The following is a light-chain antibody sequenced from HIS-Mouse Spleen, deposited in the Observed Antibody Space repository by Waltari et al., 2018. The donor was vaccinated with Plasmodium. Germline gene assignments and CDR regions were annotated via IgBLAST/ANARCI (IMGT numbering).Light chain of an antibody. CDR1: NLGDKY. CDR2: QDS. CDR3: QAWDSSTVV. Sequence: SYELTQPPSVSVSPGQTASITCSGENLGDKYACWYQHKPGQSPVLVIYQDSKRPSGIPERFSGSNSGNTATLTISGTQAMDEADYYCQAWDSSTVVFGGGTKLTVL. J-gene: IGLJ2*01. V-gene: IGLV3-1*01.